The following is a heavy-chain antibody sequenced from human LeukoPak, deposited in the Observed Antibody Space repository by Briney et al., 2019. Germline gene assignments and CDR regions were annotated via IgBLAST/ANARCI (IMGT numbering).Heavy chain of an antibody. CDR3: ARDRGECTNGVCYYHDFDY. J-gene: IGHJ4*02. Sequence: GGSLRLSCAASGFTVSSNYMSWVRQAPGKGLEWVSVIYSGGSTYYADSVKGRFTISRDNSKNTLYLQMNSLRAEDTAVYYCARDRGECTNGVCYYHDFDYWGQGTLVTVSS. CDR2: IYSGGST. CDR1: GFTVSSNY. D-gene: IGHD2-8*01. V-gene: IGHV3-66*01.